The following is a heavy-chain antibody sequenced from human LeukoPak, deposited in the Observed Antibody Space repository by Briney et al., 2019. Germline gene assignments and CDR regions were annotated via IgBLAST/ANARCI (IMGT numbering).Heavy chain of an antibody. CDR3: VSGNYFDY. Sequence: GASVKVSCKVSGYTLSELPIHWVRQAPGKGLEWMGGFDSEESETLYAQNFQGRINMTEDTSTDTAYMELSSLRSEDTAVYYCVSGNYFDYWGQGTLVTVSS. CDR2: FDSEESET. CDR1: GYTLSELP. J-gene: IGHJ4*02. V-gene: IGHV1-24*01.